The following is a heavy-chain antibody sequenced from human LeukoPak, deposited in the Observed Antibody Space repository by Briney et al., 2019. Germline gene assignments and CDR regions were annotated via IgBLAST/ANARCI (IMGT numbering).Heavy chain of an antibody. CDR2: SYWDDDK. J-gene: IGHJ4*02. CDR1: GFSLSTSGVG. D-gene: IGHD6-13*01. V-gene: IGHV2-5*02. Sequence: SGPTLVKPTQTLTLTCTFSGFSLSTSGVGVGWIRQPPGKAREWLALSYWDDDKRYSPSLKSRLTITKDTSKNQVVLTMTNMDPVDTATYYCAHSRYSSSWYSQPFDYWGQGTLVTVSS. CDR3: AHSRYSSSWYSQPFDY.